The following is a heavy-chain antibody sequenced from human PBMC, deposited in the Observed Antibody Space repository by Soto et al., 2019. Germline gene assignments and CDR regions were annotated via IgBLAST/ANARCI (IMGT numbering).Heavy chain of an antibody. CDR3: ARIIGTYCGGDCSPWDDY. D-gene: IGHD2-21*02. J-gene: IGHJ4*02. V-gene: IGHV1-69*12. Sequence: QVHLVQSGAEVKKPGSSVKVSCKISGVTFTSYTIGWVRQAPGQGLEWMGGITPIFNSANYARKFQGRNSISADDSTNTAHMELRSLRSEDSAMYYCARIIGTYCGGDCSPWDDYWGQGTLVTVSS. CDR2: ITPIFNSA. CDR1: GVTFTSYT.